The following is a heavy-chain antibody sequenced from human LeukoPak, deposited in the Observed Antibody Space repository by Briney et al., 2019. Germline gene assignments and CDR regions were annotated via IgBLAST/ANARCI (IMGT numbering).Heavy chain of an antibody. CDR3: AKVPYYDFWSGYYYFDY. CDR1: GFTFSSYA. V-gene: IGHV3-23*01. D-gene: IGHD3-3*01. CDR2: ISGTGGST. Sequence: GGSLRLSCAASGFTFSSYAMTWVRQSPGKGLEWVSAISGTGGSTYYADSGKGRFTISRDNSKNTLYLQMSSLRAEDTAVYYCAKVPYYDFWSGYYYFDYWGQGTLVTVSS. J-gene: IGHJ4*02.